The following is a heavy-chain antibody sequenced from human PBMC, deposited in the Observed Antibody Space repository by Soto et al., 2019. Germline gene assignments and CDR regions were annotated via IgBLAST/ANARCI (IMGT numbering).Heavy chain of an antibody. D-gene: IGHD1-26*01. CDR2: ISAGGDGT. J-gene: IGHJ4*02. Sequence: EVQLLESGGDLVQPGGSLRLSCAASGFSFSSYAMGWVRQAPGKGLDWVSSISAGGDGTYYADSVKGRFTISRDNSKNTVYLQMTSLRADDKAVYYCADGGRYPYYWGPGTLVTVSS. CDR3: ADGGRYPYY. CDR1: GFSFSSYA. V-gene: IGHV3-23*01.